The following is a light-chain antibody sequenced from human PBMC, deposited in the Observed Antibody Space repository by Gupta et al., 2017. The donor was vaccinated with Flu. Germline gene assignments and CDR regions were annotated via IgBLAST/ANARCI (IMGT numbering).Light chain of an antibody. CDR2: TAS. CDR3: QQYHTYPYP. CDR1: ESIISW. J-gene: IGKJ2*01. Sequence: GDRVTCAGRASESIISWLAWYQQKPGKASKVLIYTASSLESGVPSRFSGSGSGTEFTLTISSLQPDDFATYYCQQYHTYPYPFGQWTKLEMK. V-gene: IGKV1-5*03.